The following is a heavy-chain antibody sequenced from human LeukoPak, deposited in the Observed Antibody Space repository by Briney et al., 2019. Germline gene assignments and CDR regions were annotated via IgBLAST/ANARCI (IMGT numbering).Heavy chain of an antibody. CDR1: GGSFSGYY. J-gene: IGHJ6*02. CDR3: ARVFKGYYYDSSGYLKYGMDV. D-gene: IGHD3-22*01. Sequence: SETLSLTCAVYGGSFSGYYWSWICQPPGKGLEWIGEINHSGGTNYNPSLKSRVTISVDTSKNQFSLKLSSVTAADTAVYYCARVFKGYYYDSSGYLKYGMDVWGQGTTVTVSS. CDR2: INHSGGT. V-gene: IGHV4-34*01.